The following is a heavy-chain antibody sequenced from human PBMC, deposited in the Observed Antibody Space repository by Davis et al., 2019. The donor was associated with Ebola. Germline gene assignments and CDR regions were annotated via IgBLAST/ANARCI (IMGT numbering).Heavy chain of an antibody. D-gene: IGHD3-22*01. J-gene: IGHJ3*02. CDR2: ISAYNGNT. V-gene: IGHV1-18*04. CDR3: ARSITMIVVAYFDI. Sequence: ASVKVSCKASGYTFTSYYMHWVRQAPGQGLEWMGWISAYNGNTNYAQKLQGRVTMTTDTSTSTAYMELRSLRSDDTAVYYCARSITMIVVAYFDIWGQGTMVTVSS. CDR1: GYTFTSYY.